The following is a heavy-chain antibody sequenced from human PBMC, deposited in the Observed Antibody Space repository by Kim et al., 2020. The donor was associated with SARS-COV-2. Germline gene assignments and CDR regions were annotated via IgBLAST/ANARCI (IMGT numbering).Heavy chain of an antibody. CDR2: IYYSGST. CDR1: GGSISSYY. Sequence: SETLSLTCTVSGGSISSYYWSWIRQPPGKGLEWIGYIYYSGSTNYNPSLKSRVTISVDTSKNQFSLKLSSVTAADTAVYYCARVASITIFGVVIHDAFDIWGQGTMVTVSS. V-gene: IGHV4-59*13. D-gene: IGHD3-3*01. J-gene: IGHJ3*02. CDR3: ARVASITIFGVVIHDAFDI.